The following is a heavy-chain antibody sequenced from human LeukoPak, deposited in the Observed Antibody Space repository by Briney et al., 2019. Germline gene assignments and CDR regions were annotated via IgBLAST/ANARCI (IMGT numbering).Heavy chain of an antibody. Sequence: SETLSLTCTVSGGSISSYYWSWIRQPPGKGLEWIGYIYYSGSTNYNPSLKSRVTISVDTSKNQFFLKLSSVTAADTAVYYCARHRRPYSSSRPFDYWGQGTLVTVSS. CDR3: ARHRRPYSSSRPFDY. V-gene: IGHV4-59*08. CDR2: IYYSGST. D-gene: IGHD6-6*01. J-gene: IGHJ4*02. CDR1: GGSISSYY.